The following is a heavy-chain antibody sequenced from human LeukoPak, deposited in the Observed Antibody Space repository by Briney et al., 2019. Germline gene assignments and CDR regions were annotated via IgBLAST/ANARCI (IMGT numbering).Heavy chain of an antibody. Sequence: SETLSLTCTVSGGSISSYYRSWIRQSPGKGLEWIGYIYYSGSTNYNPSLKSRVTISVDTSKNQFSLKLSSVTAADTAVYYCARVVRGVIMRVPRSGSGTNRPYYFDYWGQGTLVTVSS. V-gene: IGHV4-59*01. J-gene: IGHJ4*02. CDR2: IYYSGST. D-gene: IGHD3-10*02. CDR3: ARVVRGVIMRVPRSGSGTNRPYYFDY. CDR1: GGSISSYY.